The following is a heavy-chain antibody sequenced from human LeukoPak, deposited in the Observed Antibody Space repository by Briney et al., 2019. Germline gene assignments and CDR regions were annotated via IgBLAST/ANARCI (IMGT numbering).Heavy chain of an antibody. V-gene: IGHV1-2*02. CDR1: GHTFTGYY. Sequence: ASVSVSCKPSGHTFTGYYIHWVRQAPGQGLEWMGRINPNSGGTYYIQKFQGRVTMTRDTSITTAYMELSGLTSDDTAVYYCATSGSFDPWGQGTLVTVSS. J-gene: IGHJ5*02. CDR3: ATSGSFDP. CDR2: INPNSGGT.